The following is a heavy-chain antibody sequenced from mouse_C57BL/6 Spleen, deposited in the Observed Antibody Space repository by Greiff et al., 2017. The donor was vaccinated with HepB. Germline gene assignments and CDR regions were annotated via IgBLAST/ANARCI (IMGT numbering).Heavy chain of an antibody. CDR3: LYYYGSSSAWCAY. J-gene: IGHJ3*01. D-gene: IGHD1-1*01. V-gene: IGHV1-64*01. CDR2: IHPNSGST. Sequence: QVQLQQSGAELVKPGASVKLSCKASGYTFTSYWMHWVKQRPGQGLEWIGMIHPNSGSTNYNEKFKSKATLTVDKSSSTAYMQLSSLTSEDSAVYYCLYYYGSSSAWCAYWGQGTLVTVSA. CDR1: GYTFTSYW.